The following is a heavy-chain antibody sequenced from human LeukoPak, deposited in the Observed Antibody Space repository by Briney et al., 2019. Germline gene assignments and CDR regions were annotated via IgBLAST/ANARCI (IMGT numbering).Heavy chain of an antibody. D-gene: IGHD5-12*01. CDR3: ARGPSGYHNT. Sequence: GGSLRLSCAASGFIFSDYYMSWIRQAPGKGLEWISCINTSGRTVYYADSVKGRFTISRDNAKNSLYLQMNSLRAEDTAVYYCARGPSGYHNTGGQGTLVTVSS. J-gene: IGHJ4*02. CDR1: GFIFSDYY. V-gene: IGHV3-11*04. CDR2: INTSGRTV.